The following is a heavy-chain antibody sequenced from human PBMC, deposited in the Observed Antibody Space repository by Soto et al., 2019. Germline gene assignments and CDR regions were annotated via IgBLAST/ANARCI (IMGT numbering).Heavy chain of an antibody. D-gene: IGHD2-21*01. J-gene: IGHJ4*02. CDR2: IYHTGIT. V-gene: IGHV4-34*01. Sequence: PSETLSLTCAVYGGSFSGYYWSWIRQPPGKGLEWIGEIYHTGITKYNPSLKSRVSMSVDKSNNQFSLELRSLTAADTAVYYCAAVPPRIVVAFAEFPTWGQGALVTVSS. CDR1: GGSFSGYY. CDR3: AAVPPRIVVAFAEFPT.